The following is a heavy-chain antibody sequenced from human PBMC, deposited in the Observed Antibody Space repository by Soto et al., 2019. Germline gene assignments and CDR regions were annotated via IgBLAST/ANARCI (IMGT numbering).Heavy chain of an antibody. Sequence: GGSLRLSCAASGFTFSSYEMNWVRQAPGKGLEWVSYISSSGSTIYYADSVKGRFTISRDNAKNSLYLQMNSLRAEDTAVYYCARGIGYSYGSIFDYWGQGTLVTVS. J-gene: IGHJ4*02. D-gene: IGHD5-18*01. CDR1: GFTFSSYE. CDR2: ISSSGSTI. V-gene: IGHV3-48*03. CDR3: ARGIGYSYGSIFDY.